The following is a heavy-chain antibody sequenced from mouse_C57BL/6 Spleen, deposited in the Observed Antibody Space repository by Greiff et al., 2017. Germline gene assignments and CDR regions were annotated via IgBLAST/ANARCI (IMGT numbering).Heavy chain of an antibody. Sequence: QVQLKESGAELMKPGASVKLSCKATGYTFTGYWIEWVKQRPGHGLEWIGEILPGSGSTNYNEKFKGKATFTADTSSNTAYMQLSSLTTEDSAIYYCARRRIYYGYDGWYFDVWGTGTTVTVSS. CDR2: ILPGSGST. D-gene: IGHD2-2*01. CDR1: GYTFTGYW. J-gene: IGHJ1*03. CDR3: ARRRIYYGYDGWYFDV. V-gene: IGHV1-9*01.